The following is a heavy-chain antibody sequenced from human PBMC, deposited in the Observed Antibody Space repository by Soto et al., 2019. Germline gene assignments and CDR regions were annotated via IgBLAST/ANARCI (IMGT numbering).Heavy chain of an antibody. CDR2: IYYSGST. J-gene: IGHJ6*02. CDR1: GGSISSYY. V-gene: IGHV4-59*01. D-gene: IGHD3-3*01. Sequence: QVQLQESGPGLVKPSETLSLTCTVSGGSISSYYWSWIRQPPGKGLEWIGYIYYSGSTNYNPSLKSRVTISVDTSKNQFSLKLSSVTAADTAVYYYASGIWSGPKGSYYYGMDVWGQGTTVTVSS. CDR3: ASGIWSGPKGSYYYGMDV.